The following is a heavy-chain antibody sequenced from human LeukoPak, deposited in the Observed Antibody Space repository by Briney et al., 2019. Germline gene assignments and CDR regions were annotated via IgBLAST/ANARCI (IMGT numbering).Heavy chain of an antibody. J-gene: IGHJ3*02. CDR1: GGSISSYY. CDR3: ARDRRESSKANDAFDI. CDR2: IYYTGAT. D-gene: IGHD4-11*01. V-gene: IGHV4-59*01. Sequence: PSETLSLTCSVSGGSISSYYWSWIRQPPGKGLEWIGYIYYTGATNCNPSLESRVTISIDRSKRQLSLELRSVTAEDTAVHYCARDRRESSKANDAFDIWGQGTMVTVSP.